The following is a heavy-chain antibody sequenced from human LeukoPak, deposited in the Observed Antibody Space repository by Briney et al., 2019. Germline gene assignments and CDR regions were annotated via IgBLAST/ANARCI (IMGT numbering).Heavy chain of an antibody. V-gene: IGHV4-39*07. J-gene: IGHJ4*02. CDR3: ARVLWFNFDY. Sequence: SETLSLTCTVSGGSISSSTYFWAWIRQPPGKGLEWIGSIYYTGSTYYHPSLKSRVTISVDTSKNQFSLKLSSVTAADTAVYYCARVLWFNFDYWGQGTLVIVSS. CDR2: IYYTGST. CDR1: GGSISSSTYF. D-gene: IGHD3-10*01.